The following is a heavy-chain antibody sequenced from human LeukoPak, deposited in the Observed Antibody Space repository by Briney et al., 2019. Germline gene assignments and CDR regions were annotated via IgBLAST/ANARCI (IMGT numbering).Heavy chain of an antibody. J-gene: IGHJ4*02. D-gene: IGHD5-12*01. CDR2: IYHSGST. CDR3: ARGGGYASPIVY. V-gene: IGHV4-59*01. Sequence: SETLSLTCTLSGGSISTYYWSWIRQPPGKGLEWIGYIYHSGSTNYNPSLKSRVTISVDTSKNPFSLKLSSVTAADTAVYYCARGGGYASPIVYWGQGALVTVSS. CDR1: GGSISTYY.